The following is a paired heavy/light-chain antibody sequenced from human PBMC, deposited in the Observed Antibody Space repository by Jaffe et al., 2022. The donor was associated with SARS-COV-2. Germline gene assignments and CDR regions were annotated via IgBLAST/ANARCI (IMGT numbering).Heavy chain of an antibody. CDR3: ARGEQLVPFAS. CDR2: IDYSGST. D-gene: IGHD6-6*01. Sequence: QVQLQESGPGLVKPSETLSLTCTVSGGSISSYFWSWIRQPPGKGLEWIGYIDYSGSTNYNPSLKSRVTISADTSKNQFSLKLTSVTAADTAVYYCARGEQLVPFASWGQGTLVTVSS. V-gene: IGHV4-59*08. J-gene: IGHJ4*02. CDR1: GGSISSYF.
Light chain of an antibody. V-gene: IGKV1-39*01. CDR2: AAS. CDR3: QQTYNTPWT. J-gene: IGKJ1*01. Sequence: DIQMTQSPSSLSASVGDRVTITCRASQNISIYLNWYQQKPGKAPKILIYAASSLQSGVPSRFSGSGSGTDFTLTISSLQPEDFATYYCQQTYNTPWTFGQGTKVEIK. CDR1: QNISIY.